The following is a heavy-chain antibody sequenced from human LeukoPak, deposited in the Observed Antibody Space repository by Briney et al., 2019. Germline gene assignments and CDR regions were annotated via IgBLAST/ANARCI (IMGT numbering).Heavy chain of an antibody. V-gene: IGHV3-20*04. Sequence: GGSLRLSCAASGFTFDDYGMSWVRQAPGKGLEWVSGSNWNGGSTGYADSVKGRFTISRDNAKNSLYLQMNSLRAEDTAVYYCVKANGGIRYFDWYNWFDPWGQGTLVTVSS. D-gene: IGHD3-9*01. CDR1: GFTFDDYG. CDR3: VKANGGIRYFDWYNWFDP. CDR2: SNWNGGST. J-gene: IGHJ5*02.